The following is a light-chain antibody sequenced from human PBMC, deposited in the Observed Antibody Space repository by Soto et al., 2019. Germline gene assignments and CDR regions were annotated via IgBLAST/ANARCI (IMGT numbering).Light chain of an antibody. CDR2: DTS. CDR1: QFVSRR. Sequence: EIVVTQSPATLSASPGERVTLSCRASQFVSRRLAWYQQRPGQVPRLLIYDTSTRATGISARFSGSGSGTEFNRTISSLQSEDFAVYYCQEYIHWPPGMFGPGTTVDIK. CDR3: QEYIHWPPGM. J-gene: IGKJ1*01. V-gene: IGKV3-15*01.